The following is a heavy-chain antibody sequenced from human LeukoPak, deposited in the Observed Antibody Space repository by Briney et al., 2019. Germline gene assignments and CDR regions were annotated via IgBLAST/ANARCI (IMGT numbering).Heavy chain of an antibody. CDR2: IKHDGSEQ. V-gene: IGHV3-7*01. CDR3: TRGLGEHGGVSDH. J-gene: IGHJ4*02. CDR1: GFTFSSYW. Sequence: GGSLRLSCAASGFTFSSYWMSWVRQAPGKGLEWVANIKHDGSEQIYVDSVKGRFTISRDNAKDSVYLQMNSLRAEDTAVYYCTRGLGEHGGVSDHWGQGTLVIVS. D-gene: IGHD3-16*01.